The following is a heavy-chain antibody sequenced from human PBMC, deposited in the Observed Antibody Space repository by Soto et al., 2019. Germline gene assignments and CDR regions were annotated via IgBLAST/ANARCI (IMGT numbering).Heavy chain of an antibody. V-gene: IGHV3-72*01. CDR2: SRNKANSYTK. CDR3: VRGGRSYYYYMDV. Sequence: GESLKISCAASGFTFSDHYMDWVRQAPGKGLEWVGRSRNKANSYTKEYAASMKGRFTISRDDSKNSLYLQMNSLKTEDTAVYYCVRGGRSYYYYMDVWGKGTTVTVSS. CDR1: GFTFSDHY. J-gene: IGHJ6*03.